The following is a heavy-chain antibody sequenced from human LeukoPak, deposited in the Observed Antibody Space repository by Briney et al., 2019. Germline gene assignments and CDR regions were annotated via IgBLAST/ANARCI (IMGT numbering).Heavy chain of an antibody. CDR1: GYTFTSYD. CDR2: INPNSGKT. CDR3: ARGASRNYSVLREGYWFDP. J-gene: IGHJ5*02. D-gene: IGHD5/OR15-5a*01. Sequence: ASVKVSCKASGYTFTSYDINWVRQATGQGLEWMECINPNSGKTGYAQKFQGRVTITRNTSISTAYMELSSLRSEDTAVYYCARGASRNYSVLREGYWFDPWGQGTLVTVSS. V-gene: IGHV1-8*03.